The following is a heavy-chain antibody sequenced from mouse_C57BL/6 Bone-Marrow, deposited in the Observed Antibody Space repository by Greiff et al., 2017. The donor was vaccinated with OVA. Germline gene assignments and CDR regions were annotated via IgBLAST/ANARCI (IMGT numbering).Heavy chain of an antibody. V-gene: IGHV5-6*02. CDR2: ISSGGSYT. J-gene: IGHJ2*01. CDR3: ARHGDYGNFFDY. CDR1: GFTFSSYG. Sequence: DVKLVESGGDLVKPGGSLKLSCAASGFTFSSYGMSWVRQTPDKRLEWVATISSGGSYTYYPDSVKGRFTISRDNAKNTLYLQMSSLKSEDTAMYSGARHGDYGNFFDYWGQGNTLTVSA. D-gene: IGHD1-1*01.